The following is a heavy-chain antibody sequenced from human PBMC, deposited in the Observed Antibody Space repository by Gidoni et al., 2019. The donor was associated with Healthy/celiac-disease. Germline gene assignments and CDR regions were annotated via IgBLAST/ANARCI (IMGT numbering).Heavy chain of an antibody. Sequence: EVQLLESGGGLVQPGGSLRLSFSASGFTFSSYAMSWVHQAPGKGLEWVSAISGSGGSTYYADSVKGRFTISRDNSKNTLYLQMNSLRAEDTAVYYCAKASSGWYGNYFDYWGQGTLVTVSS. D-gene: IGHD6-19*01. CDR1: GFTFSSYA. J-gene: IGHJ4*02. V-gene: IGHV3-23*01. CDR3: AKASSGWYGNYFDY. CDR2: ISGSGGST.